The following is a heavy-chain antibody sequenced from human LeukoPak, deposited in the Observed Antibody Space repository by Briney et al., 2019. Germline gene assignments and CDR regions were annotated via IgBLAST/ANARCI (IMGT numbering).Heavy chain of an antibody. CDR3: AKDRNGWLRDVGY. Sequence: GGSLRLSCAASGFTFSSYWMSWVRQAPGKGLGWVANMKQDGSEKYYVDSVKGRFTISRDNSKNTLYIQMNSLRAEDTAVYYCAKDRNGWLRDVGYWGQGTLVTVSS. V-gene: IGHV3-7*03. D-gene: IGHD6-19*01. CDR1: GFTFSSYW. CDR2: MKQDGSEK. J-gene: IGHJ4*02.